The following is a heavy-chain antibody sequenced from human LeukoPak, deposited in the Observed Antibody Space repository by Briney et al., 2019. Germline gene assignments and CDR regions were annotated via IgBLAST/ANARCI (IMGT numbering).Heavy chain of an antibody. Sequence: SETLSLTCTVSGGSISISSDYWGWIRQPPGKGLEWIGDIYYSGTTNYNPSLKSRVTISEDTSKNQVSLELSSVTAADTAVYYCVRHSRVVAFDYWGQGNLVTVSS. D-gene: IGHD2-15*01. V-gene: IGHV4-39*01. J-gene: IGHJ4*02. CDR1: GGSISISSDY. CDR2: IYYSGTT. CDR3: VRHSRVVAFDY.